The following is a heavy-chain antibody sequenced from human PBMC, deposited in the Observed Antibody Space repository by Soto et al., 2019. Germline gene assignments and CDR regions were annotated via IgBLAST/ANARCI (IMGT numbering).Heavy chain of an antibody. CDR1: GYTFTGYY. J-gene: IGHJ4*02. CDR3: ARDLGGVIVWGIIDF. Sequence: ASVKVSCKASGYTFTGYYMHWVRQAPGQGLEWMGWINPNSGGTNYAQKFQGWVTMTRDTSISTAYMELSRLRSDDTAVYYCARDLGGVIVWGIIDFWGQGTLVTAPQ. CDR2: INPNSGGT. V-gene: IGHV1-2*04. D-gene: IGHD3-16*02.